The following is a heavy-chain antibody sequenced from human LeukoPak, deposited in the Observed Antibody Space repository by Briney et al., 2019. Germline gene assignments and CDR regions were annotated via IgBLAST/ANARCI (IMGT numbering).Heavy chain of an antibody. CDR1: GYTFTSYD. D-gene: IGHD2-21*02. Sequence: ASVKVSCKASGYTFTSYDINWVRQATGQGLEWMGWMNPNSGNTGYAQKFQGRVTITRNTSISTAYMELSNLRADDTAVYYCAKGQRPQECGGDCDIPYYYVMDVWGQGTTVTVSS. CDR3: AKGQRPQECGGDCDIPYYYVMDV. CDR2: MNPNSGNT. J-gene: IGHJ6*02. V-gene: IGHV1-8*03.